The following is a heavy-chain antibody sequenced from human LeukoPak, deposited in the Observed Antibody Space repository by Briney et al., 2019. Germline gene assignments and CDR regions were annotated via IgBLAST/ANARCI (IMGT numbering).Heavy chain of an antibody. CDR2: IYYSGST. CDR3: ARGRFLEWKKQSRYFDY. Sequence: PSETLSLTCTVSGGSISSYYWSWIRQPPGKGLEWIGYIYYSGSTNYNPSLKSRVTISVDTSKNQFSLKLSSVTAADTAVYYCARGRFLEWKKQSRYFDYWGQGTLVTVSS. V-gene: IGHV4-59*12. CDR1: GGSISSYY. D-gene: IGHD3-3*01. J-gene: IGHJ4*02.